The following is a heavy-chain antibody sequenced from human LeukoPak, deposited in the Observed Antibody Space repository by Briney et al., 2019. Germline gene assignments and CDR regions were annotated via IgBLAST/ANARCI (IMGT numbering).Heavy chain of an antibody. Sequence: PGGSLRLSCAASGFTFSSYAMSWVRQAPGKGLEWVSAISGSGGSTYYADSVKGRFTISRDNSKNTLYLQMNSLRAEDTAVYYCAKGAYCSSTSCYTGYPFDPWGQGTLVTVSS. D-gene: IGHD2-2*02. CDR3: AKGAYCSSTSCYTGYPFDP. J-gene: IGHJ5*02. CDR2: ISGSGGST. V-gene: IGHV3-23*01. CDR1: GFTFSSYA.